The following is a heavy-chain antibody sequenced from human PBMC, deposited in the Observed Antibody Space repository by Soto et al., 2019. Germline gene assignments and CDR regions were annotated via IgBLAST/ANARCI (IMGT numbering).Heavy chain of an antibody. J-gene: IGHJ4*02. CDR3: ARDLGEAFDY. V-gene: IGHV4-59*01. CDR1: GGSISSYY. CDR2: IYYSGST. D-gene: IGHD3-16*01. Sequence: SETLSLTCTVSGGSISSYYWSWIRQPPGKGLEWIGYIYYSGSTNYNPSLKSRVTISVDTSKNQFSLKLSSVTAADTAVYYCARDLGEAFDYWGQGTLDTVSS.